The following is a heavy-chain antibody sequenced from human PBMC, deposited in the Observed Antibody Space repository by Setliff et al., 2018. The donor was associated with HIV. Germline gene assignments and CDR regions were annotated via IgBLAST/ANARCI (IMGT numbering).Heavy chain of an antibody. CDR1: GAGISGYS. CDR3: ARLCSNGVCRPVGDHVFDV. CDR2: IDSNGRL. Sequence: SETLSLTCIVSGAGISGYSWSWIRQPPGKGLEWIGDIDSNGRLNYNTSLNSRLTVSADPSKNQISMKLSSVTAADTAIYYCARLCSNGVCRPVGDHVFDVWGQGTMVTVSS. J-gene: IGHJ3*01. D-gene: IGHD2-8*01. V-gene: IGHV4-4*09.